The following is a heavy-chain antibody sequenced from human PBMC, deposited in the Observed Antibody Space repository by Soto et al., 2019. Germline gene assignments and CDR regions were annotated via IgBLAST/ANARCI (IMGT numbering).Heavy chain of an antibody. D-gene: IGHD2-2*01. CDR1: GYTFTSYG. Sequence: GASVKVSCTASGYTFTSYGISWVRQAPGQGLEWMGWISAYNGNTNYAQKLQGRVTMTTDTSTSTAYMELRSLRSDDTAVYYCARVGCSSTSCYRGEGYYYYGMDVWGQGTTVTVSS. CDR3: ARVGCSSTSCYRGEGYYYYGMDV. CDR2: ISAYNGNT. J-gene: IGHJ6*02. V-gene: IGHV1-18*01.